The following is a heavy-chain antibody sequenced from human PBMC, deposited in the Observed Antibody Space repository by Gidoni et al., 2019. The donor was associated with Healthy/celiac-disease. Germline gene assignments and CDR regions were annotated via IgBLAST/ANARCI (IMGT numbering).Heavy chain of an antibody. J-gene: IGHJ3*02. Sequence: SAGKGLEWIGRIYTSGSTNYNPSLKSRVTISVDTSKNQFSLKLSSVTAADTAVYYCARSTIFGVVIRNDAFDIWGQGTMVTVSS. V-gene: IGHV4-61*02. CDR2: IYTSGST. D-gene: IGHD3-3*01. CDR3: ARSTIFGVVIRNDAFDI.